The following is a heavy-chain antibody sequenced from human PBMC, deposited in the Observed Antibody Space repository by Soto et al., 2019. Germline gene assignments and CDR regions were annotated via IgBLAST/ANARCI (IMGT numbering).Heavy chain of an antibody. CDR2: IIPIFGTA. J-gene: IGHJ6*02. CDR3: ARGLGMATIWWSGAGCYCYGMAV. V-gene: IGHV1-69*12. D-gene: IGHD3-16*01. Sequence: QVQLVQSGAEVKKPGSSVKVSCKASGGTFSSYAISWVRQAPGQGLEWMGGIIPIFGTATYAQKFQGRVTITADASTCTAYMELSSLRSEDTAVYYCARGLGMATIWWSGAGCYCYGMAVWGQGPTVTVSS. CDR1: GGTFSSYA.